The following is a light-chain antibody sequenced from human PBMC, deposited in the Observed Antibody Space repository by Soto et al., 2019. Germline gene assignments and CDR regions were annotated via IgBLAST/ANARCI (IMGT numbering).Light chain of an antibody. CDR2: GAS. CDR1: QSVDTTF. Sequence: EIVLTQSPGSLSLSPGQRATLSCRASQSVDTTFFAWYQKKPGQAPRLLIYGASKRATGIPDRFSGSWSGTDITLIISRLEPEAFAVYYCQQYISSLTFGQGTKVES. J-gene: IGKJ1*01. CDR3: QQYISSLT. V-gene: IGKV3-20*01.